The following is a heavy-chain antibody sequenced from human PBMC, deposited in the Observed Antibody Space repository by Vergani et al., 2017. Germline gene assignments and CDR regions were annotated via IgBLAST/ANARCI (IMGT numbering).Heavy chain of an antibody. CDR3: ARNRIWGGDCYAVFFDF. D-gene: IGHD2-21*01. J-gene: IGHJ3*01. Sequence: QVQLQESGPGLVKPSETLSLTCTVSGGSISSYYWSWIRQPPGKGLEWIGYIYYSGSTNYNPSLKSRVTISVDTSKNQFSLKLSSVTAADTAVYYCARNRIWGGDCYAVFFDFGGKGKMAPV. V-gene: IGHV4-59*01. CDR1: GGSISSYY. CDR2: IYYSGST.